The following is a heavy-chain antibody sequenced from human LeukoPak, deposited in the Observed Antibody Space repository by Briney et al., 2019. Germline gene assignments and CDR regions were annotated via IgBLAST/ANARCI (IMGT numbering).Heavy chain of an antibody. J-gene: IGHJ4*02. V-gene: IGHV4-59*11. D-gene: IGHD3-3*01. CDR2: IYYSGST. Sequence: SETLSLTCTVSGGSISSHYWSWIRQPPGKGLEWIGYIYYSGSTNYNPSLKSRVTISVDTSKNQFSLKLSSVTAADTAVYYCARGPYDFWSGYYYYFDYWGQGTLVNVSS. CDR1: GGSISSHY. CDR3: ARGPYDFWSGYYYYFDY.